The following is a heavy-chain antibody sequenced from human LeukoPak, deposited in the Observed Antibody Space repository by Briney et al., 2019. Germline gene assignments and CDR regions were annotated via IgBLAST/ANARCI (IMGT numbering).Heavy chain of an antibody. D-gene: IGHD2-2*01. J-gene: IGHJ4*02. CDR3: ARDLLGYCSSTSCYGGGSFDY. Sequence: GGSLRLSCAASGFTFSSYSMNWVRQAPGKGLEWVSSISSSSSYIYYADSVKGRFTISRDNAKNSLYLQMNSLRAEDTAVYYCARDLLGYCSSTSCYGGGSFDYWGQGNLVTVSS. CDR1: GFTFSSYS. V-gene: IGHV3-21*01. CDR2: ISSSSSYI.